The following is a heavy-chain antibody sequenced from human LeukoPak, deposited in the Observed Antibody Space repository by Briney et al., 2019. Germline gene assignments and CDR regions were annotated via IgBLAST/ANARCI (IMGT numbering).Heavy chain of an antibody. Sequence: GGSLRLSCAASGFNFGNYNMHWVRQAPGKGLEWLSYITSSSNTTYYADSVKGRFTISRDNSKNTLYLQMNSLRAEDTAVYYCAKDRPGGRYCSGGSCSPNWFDPWGQGTLVTVSS. CDR2: ITSSSNTT. V-gene: IGHV3-48*01. J-gene: IGHJ5*02. CDR1: GFNFGNYN. CDR3: AKDRPGGRYCSGGSCSPNWFDP. D-gene: IGHD2-15*01.